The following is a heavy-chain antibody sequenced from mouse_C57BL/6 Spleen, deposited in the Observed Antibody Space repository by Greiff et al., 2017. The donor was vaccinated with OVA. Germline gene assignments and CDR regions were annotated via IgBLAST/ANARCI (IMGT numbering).Heavy chain of an antibody. J-gene: IGHJ3*01. CDR2: IDPSDSET. V-gene: IGHV1-52*01. CDR1: GYTFTSYW. CDR3: ARSYYYGSSYWFAY. D-gene: IGHD1-1*01. Sequence: VQLHQPGAELVRPGSSVKLSCKASGYTFTSYWMHWVKQRPIQGLEWIGNIDPSDSETHYNQKFKDKATLTVDKSSSTAYMQLSSLTSEDSAVYYCARSYYYGSSYWFAYWGQGTLVTVSA.